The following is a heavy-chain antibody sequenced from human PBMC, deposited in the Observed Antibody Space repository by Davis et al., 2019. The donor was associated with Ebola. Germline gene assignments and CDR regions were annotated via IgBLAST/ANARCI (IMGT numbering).Heavy chain of an antibody. V-gene: IGHV4-39*07. Sequence: PSETLSLTCTVSGGSISSISYYWGWIRQPPGKGLEWIGSIYYSGSTYYNPSLKSRVTISVDTSENRFSLKMSSVTAADAAVYYCASWGTTGKYYYYGMDVWGQGTTVTVSS. CDR2: IYYSGST. CDR3: ASWGTTGKYYYYGMDV. D-gene: IGHD1-1*01. J-gene: IGHJ6*02. CDR1: GGSISSISYY.